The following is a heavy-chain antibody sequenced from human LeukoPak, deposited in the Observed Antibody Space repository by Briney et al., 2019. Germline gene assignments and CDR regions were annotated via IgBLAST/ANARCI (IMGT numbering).Heavy chain of an antibody. J-gene: IGHJ4*02. V-gene: IGHV1-18*04. CDR3: ARDFTQPAYGSGSYYNPPTDY. CDR2: ISAFNGNT. CDR1: GYTFTSYG. Sequence: ASVKVSCKASGYTFTSYGISGVRQAPGQGLEWMGSISAFNGNTNYAQKLQGRVTMTTDTSTSTAYMELRSLRSDDTAVYYCARDFTQPAYGSGSYYNPPTDYWGQGTLVTVSS. D-gene: IGHD3-10*01.